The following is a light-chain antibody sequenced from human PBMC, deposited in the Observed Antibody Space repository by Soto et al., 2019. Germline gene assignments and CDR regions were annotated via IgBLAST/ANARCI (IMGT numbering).Light chain of an antibody. CDR1: QSVSSN. J-gene: IGKJ4*01. CDR3: QQYNNWPPGT. CDR2: GAS. Sequence: EIVMTQSPATLSMSPGERATLSCRASQSVSSNLAWYQQKPGQAPMFLIYGASTRATGIPARFSGSGSGTDFPLSLSSLQSEDFAVYYCQQYNNWPPGTFGEGTKVEI. V-gene: IGKV3-15*01.